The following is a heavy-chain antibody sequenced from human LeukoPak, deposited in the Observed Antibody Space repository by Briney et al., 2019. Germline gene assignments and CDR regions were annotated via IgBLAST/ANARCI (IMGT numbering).Heavy chain of an antibody. J-gene: IGHJ4*02. CDR2: ISYDGRNK. CDR1: GFTFSTYD. CDR3: ANKGASGWRFDY. D-gene: IGHD6-19*01. V-gene: IGHV3-30*18. Sequence: PGRSLRLSCAASGFTFSTYDMHWVRQAPGKGLEWVAVISYDGRNKYYADSVKGRFTISRDNSKNALFLQMNSLRAEDTALYHCANKGASGWRFDYWGQGTLVTVSS.